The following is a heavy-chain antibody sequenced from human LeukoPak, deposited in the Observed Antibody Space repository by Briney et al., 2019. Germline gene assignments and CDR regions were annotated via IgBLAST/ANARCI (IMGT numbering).Heavy chain of an antibody. CDR1: GYTFTSYD. V-gene: IGHV1-8*01. J-gene: IGHJ4*02. CDR2: MNPNSGNT. D-gene: IGHD6-6*01. Sequence: GASVKVSCKASGYTFTSYDINWVRQATGQGLEWMGWMNPNSGNTGYAQKFQGRVTMTRNTSISTAYMELSSLRSEDTAVYYCARGTPLEYSSSSAFADYWGQGTLVTVSS. CDR3: ARGTPLEYSSSSAFADY.